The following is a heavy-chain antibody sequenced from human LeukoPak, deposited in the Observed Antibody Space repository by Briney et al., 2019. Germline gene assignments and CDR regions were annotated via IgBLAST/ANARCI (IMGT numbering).Heavy chain of an antibody. J-gene: IGHJ3*02. CDR3: ASLGAVAAAGPRHDAFDI. CDR1: GGTFSSYA. D-gene: IGHD6-13*01. CDR2: IIPIFGTA. V-gene: IGHV1-69*06. Sequence: GSSVKVSCKASGGTFSSYAISRVRQAPGQGLEWMGGIIPIFGTANYAQKFQGRVTITADKSTSTAYMELSSLRSEDTAVYYCASLGAVAAAGPRHDAFDIWGQGTMVTVSS.